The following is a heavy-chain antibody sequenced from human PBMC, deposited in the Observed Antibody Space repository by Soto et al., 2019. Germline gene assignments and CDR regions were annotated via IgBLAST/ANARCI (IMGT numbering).Heavy chain of an antibody. CDR1: GFTFSNFW. CDR2: ASPDGTST. D-gene: IGHD2-15*01. CDR3: RRHGSGDSYLFDS. J-gene: IGHJ5*01. V-gene: IGHV3-74*01. Sequence: GVSLRLSCAASGFTFSNFWMHWGRQAPGKGLEWVSRASPDGTSTSYACSVKGRFTISRDNAKNTLFMQMNSLRAEDTAGYYCRRHGSGDSYLFDSWGKGTLVTVSS.